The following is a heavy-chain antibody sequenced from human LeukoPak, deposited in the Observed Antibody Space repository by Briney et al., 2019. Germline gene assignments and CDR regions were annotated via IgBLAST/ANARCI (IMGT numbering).Heavy chain of an antibody. D-gene: IGHD6-19*01. CDR1: GFTFSSYA. Sequence: TGGSLRLSCAASGFTFSSYAMSWVRQAPGKGLEWVSAISGSGGSTYYADSVKGRFTISRDNSKNTLYLQMNSLRAEDTAVYYCAKIGSSGWYVDYWGQGTLVTVSS. CDR3: AKIGSSGWYVDY. J-gene: IGHJ4*02. CDR2: ISGSGGST. V-gene: IGHV3-23*01.